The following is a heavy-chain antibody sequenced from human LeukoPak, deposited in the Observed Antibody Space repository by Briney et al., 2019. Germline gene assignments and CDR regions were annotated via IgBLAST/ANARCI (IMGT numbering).Heavy chain of an antibody. J-gene: IGHJ4*02. V-gene: IGHV3-49*03. D-gene: IGHD3-3*01. Sequence: GGSLRLSCTASGFAFGDYAMSWFRQAPGKGLEWVGFIRSKAYGGTTEYAASVKGRFTISRDDSKSIAYLQMNSLKTEDTAVYYCTRARFLEWLPYYWGQGALVTVSS. CDR2: IRSKAYGGTT. CDR3: TRARFLEWLPYY. CDR1: GFAFGDYA.